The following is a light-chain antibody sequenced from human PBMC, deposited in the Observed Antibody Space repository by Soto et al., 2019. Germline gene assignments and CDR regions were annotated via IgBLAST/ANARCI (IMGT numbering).Light chain of an antibody. CDR1: QNINSW. CDR2: EAS. CDR3: QQYNSYSWT. J-gene: IGKJ1*01. V-gene: IGKV1-5*03. Sequence: DIQMTQSPSTLSASVGYRFTITCRASQNINSWLAWYQQKPGKAHNLLIYEASSLESGVPSRFGGSGSGTEFTLTISSLQPDDFATYYCQQYNSYSWTFGQGTKVDIK.